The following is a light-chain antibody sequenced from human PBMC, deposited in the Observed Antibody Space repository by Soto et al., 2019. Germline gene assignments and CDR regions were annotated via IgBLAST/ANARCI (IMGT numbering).Light chain of an antibody. J-gene: IGKJ5*01. Sequence: EIVWTQSPGPLSLSPGERATLSCRASQSVSSSYLAWYQQKPGQAPRLLIYGASSSATGIPDRFSGSGSGTDFTLTISRLEPEDFAVYYCQQYGSSPPITFGQGTRLEIK. CDR3: QQYGSSPPIT. CDR1: QSVSSSY. V-gene: IGKV3-20*01. CDR2: GAS.